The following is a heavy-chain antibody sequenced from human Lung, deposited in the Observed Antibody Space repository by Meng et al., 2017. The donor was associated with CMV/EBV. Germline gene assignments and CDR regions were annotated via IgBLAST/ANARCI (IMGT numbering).Heavy chain of an antibody. V-gene: IGHV3-23*03. J-gene: IGHJ5*02. CDR1: GFTFGTYG. D-gene: IGHD4-17*01. CDR3: AKNPVDYADP. Sequence: SCAASGFTFGTYGMSWVRQAPGKGLEWVAVIYLGDRSTWYGDFVKGRFSIYTDDSKSTVYLQMNSLRAEDTALYYCAKNPVDYADPWGQGTQVTVSS. CDR2: IYLGDRST.